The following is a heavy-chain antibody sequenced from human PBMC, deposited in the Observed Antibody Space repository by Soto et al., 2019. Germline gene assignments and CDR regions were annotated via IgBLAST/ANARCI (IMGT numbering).Heavy chain of an antibody. CDR2: IIPIFGTA. CDR1: GGTFSSYA. J-gene: IGHJ6*02. V-gene: IGHV1-69*13. D-gene: IGHD5-12*01. Sequence: SVKVSCKASGGTFSSYAISWVRQAPGQGLEWMGGIIPIFGTANYAQKFQGRVTITADESTSTAYMELCSLRSEDTAVYYCAREAGDGYNFFGMDVWGQGTTVTVSS. CDR3: AREAGDGYNFFGMDV.